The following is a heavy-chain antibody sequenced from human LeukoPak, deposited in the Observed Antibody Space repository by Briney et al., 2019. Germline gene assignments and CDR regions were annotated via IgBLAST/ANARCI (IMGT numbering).Heavy chain of an antibody. CDR2: ISHSGST. CDR3: ARNMVGETTFDY. D-gene: IGHD2/OR15-2a*01. V-gene: IGHV4-4*02. CDR1: GGSISGNNW. J-gene: IGHJ4*02. Sequence: PSGTLSLTCAVSGGSISGNNWWSWVRQPPGKGLEWIGEISHSGSTGYNSSLKSRVTISIDKSKNQFSLKLSSVTAADTAVYYCARNMVGETTFDYWGQGTLVTVSS.